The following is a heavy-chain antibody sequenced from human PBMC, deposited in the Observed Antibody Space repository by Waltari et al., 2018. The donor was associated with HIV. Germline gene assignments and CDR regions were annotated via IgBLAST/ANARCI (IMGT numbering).Heavy chain of an antibody. J-gene: IGHJ3*02. CDR1: GGSFSGYY. V-gene: IGHV4-34*01. CDR2: INHSGST. CDR3: ARSGGRAGPRGAFDI. D-gene: IGHD3-10*01. Sequence: QVQLQQWGAGLLKPSETLSLTCAVYGGSFSGYYWSWIRQPPGKGLEWIGEINHSGSTNYNPSLKSRVTISVDTSKNQFSLKLSSVTAADTAVYYCARSGGRAGPRGAFDIWGQGTMVTVSS.